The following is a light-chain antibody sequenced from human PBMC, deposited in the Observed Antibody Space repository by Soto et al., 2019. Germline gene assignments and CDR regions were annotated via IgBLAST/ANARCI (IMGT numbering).Light chain of an antibody. CDR2: GAS. V-gene: IGKV3-20*01. CDR1: QSFNSIY. CDR3: HQYDSWT. Sequence: EIVLTQSPGTLSLSPGERATLSCRASQSFNSIYLAWYQQKPGQAPRLLIYGASSRATGIPDRFSGSGSGTDFTLTISRLEPEDLAVYYCHQYDSWTFGQGTRWIS. J-gene: IGKJ1*01.